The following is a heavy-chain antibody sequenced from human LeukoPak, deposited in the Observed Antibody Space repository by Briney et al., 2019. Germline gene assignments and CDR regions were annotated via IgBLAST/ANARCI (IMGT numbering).Heavy chain of an antibody. CDR2: IYPGDSDT. CDR1: GYSFTSYW. V-gene: IGHV5-51*01. Sequence: GEPLQISCQGSGYSFTSYWIGWVRPMPGKGLEWMGIIYPGDSDTRYSPSFQGHVTISADKSISTAYLQWSSLKASDTAMYYCARRWSSYTYFDYWGQGTLVTVSS. D-gene: IGHD2-2*02. J-gene: IGHJ4*02. CDR3: ARRWSSYTYFDY.